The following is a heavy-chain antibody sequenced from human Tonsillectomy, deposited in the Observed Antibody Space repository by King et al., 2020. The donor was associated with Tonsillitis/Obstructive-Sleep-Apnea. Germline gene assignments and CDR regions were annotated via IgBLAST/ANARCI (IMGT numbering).Heavy chain of an antibody. CDR2: IWYDGSEK. J-gene: IGHJ5*01. V-gene: IGHV3-33*01. CDR1: GFTFSTYG. Sequence: QLVQSGGGVVQPGGSLRLSCAASGFTFSTYGMHWVRQAPGKGLEWVAVIWYDGSEKYYAESVRGRFTISRANSKNTLYLQMNSLRAEDTAVYHCVRDGIISAAGVRSGLDSWGQGTLVTVSS. D-gene: IGHD6-13*01. CDR3: VRDGIISAAGVRSGLDS.